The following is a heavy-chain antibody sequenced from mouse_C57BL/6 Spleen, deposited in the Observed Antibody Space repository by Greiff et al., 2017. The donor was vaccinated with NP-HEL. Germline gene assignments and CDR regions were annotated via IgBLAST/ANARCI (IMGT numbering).Heavy chain of an antibody. CDR1: GFTFSSYA. Sequence: EVQRVESGGGLVKPGGSLKLSCAASGFTFSSYAMSWVRQTPEKRLEWVATISDGGSYTYYPDNVKGRFTISRDNAKNNLYLQMSHLKSEDTAMYYCARAETAQAPFAYWGQGTLVTVSA. D-gene: IGHD3-2*02. J-gene: IGHJ3*01. CDR2: ISDGGSYT. CDR3: ARAETAQAPFAY. V-gene: IGHV5-4*01.